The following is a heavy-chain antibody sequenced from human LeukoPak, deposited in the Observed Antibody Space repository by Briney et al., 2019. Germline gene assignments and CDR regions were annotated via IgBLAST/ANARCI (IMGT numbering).Heavy chain of an antibody. CDR1: GFTFSSYA. J-gene: IGHJ4*02. D-gene: IGHD3-16*01. CDR2: ISYDGSNK. Sequence: GRSLRLSCAASGFTFSSYAMHWVRQAPGKGLEWVAVISYDGSNKYYADSVKGRFTISRDNSKNTLYLQMNSLRAEDTAVYYCASPLTAPFGDYWGQGTLVTVSS. V-gene: IGHV3-30-3*01. CDR3: ASPLTAPFGDY.